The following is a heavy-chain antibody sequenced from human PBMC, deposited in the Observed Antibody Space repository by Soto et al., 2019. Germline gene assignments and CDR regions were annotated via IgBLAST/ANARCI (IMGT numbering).Heavy chain of an antibody. CDR1: SDSIAGENW. D-gene: IGHD6-25*01. CDR3: ARVFSSGSGWMYYFDF. J-gene: IGHJ4*02. Sequence: QVQLQESGPGLVEPSETLSLTCTVSSDSIAGENWWSWVRQPPGMGLEWIGEIFHTGGTNYNPSLKSRVTMEVDKSKNQFSLKLISATAADTAVYYCARVFSSGSGWMYYFDFWGQGTLVSVSS. V-gene: IGHV4-4*02. CDR2: IFHTGGT.